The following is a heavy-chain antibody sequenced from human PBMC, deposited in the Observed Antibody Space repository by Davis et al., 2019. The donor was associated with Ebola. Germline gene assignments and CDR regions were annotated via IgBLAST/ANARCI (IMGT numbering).Heavy chain of an antibody. CDR3: ARGYRIAARHGNWFDP. D-gene: IGHD6-6*01. J-gene: IGHJ5*02. CDR2: INPNSGGT. Sequence: ASVKVSCKASGYTFTGYYMHWVRQAPGQGLEWMGWINPNSGGTNYAQKFQGRVTMTRDTSISTAYMELSRLRSEDTAVYYWARGYRIAARHGNWFDPWGQGTLVTVSS. V-gene: IGHV1-2*02. CDR1: GYTFTGYY.